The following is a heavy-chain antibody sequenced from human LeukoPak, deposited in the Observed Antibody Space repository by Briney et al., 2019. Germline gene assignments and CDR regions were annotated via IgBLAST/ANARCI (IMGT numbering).Heavy chain of an antibody. J-gene: IGHJ4*02. CDR1: GFTFSSYV. CDR2: ISYDGSNE. Sequence: PGRSLRLSCAASGFTFSSYVMHWVRQAPGKGLEWVAIISYDGSNEYYADSVKGRFTISRDNAKNSLYLQMNSLRAEDTAVYYCARVRSPRYFDYWGQGTLVTVSS. V-gene: IGHV3-30*04. CDR3: ARVRSPRYFDY.